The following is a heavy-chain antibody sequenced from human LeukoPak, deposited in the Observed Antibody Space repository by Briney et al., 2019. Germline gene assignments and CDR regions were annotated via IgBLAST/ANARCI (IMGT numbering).Heavy chain of an antibody. CDR2: INAYNGYT. CDR3: ARGGPFPSGSSSREYYLDY. V-gene: IGHV1-18*01. D-gene: IGHD6-6*01. J-gene: IGHJ4*02. Sequence: ASVKVSCKASGYTFTSYIISWVRQAPGQGLEWMGWINAYNGYTDYAQRVQGRVTMTTDTSTSTAYMELRSLRSDDTAVYYCARGGPFPSGSSSREYYLDYWGQGTLVTVSS. CDR1: GYTFTSYI.